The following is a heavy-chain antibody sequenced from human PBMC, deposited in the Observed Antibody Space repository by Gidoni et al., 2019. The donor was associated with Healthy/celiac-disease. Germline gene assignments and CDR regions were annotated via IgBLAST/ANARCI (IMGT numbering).Heavy chain of an antibody. Sequence: QVTLKESGPVLVTPTETPTLTCTVSGFSLSNARMGVSWLRQPPGKALEWLAHIFSNDEKSYSTSLKSRLTISKDTSKSQVVLTMTNMDPVDTATYYCARMGFVGATSGWYFDYWGQGTLVTVSS. V-gene: IGHV2-26*01. CDR2: IFSNDEK. J-gene: IGHJ4*02. CDR1: GFSLSNARMG. D-gene: IGHD1-26*01. CDR3: ARMGFVGATSGWYFDY.